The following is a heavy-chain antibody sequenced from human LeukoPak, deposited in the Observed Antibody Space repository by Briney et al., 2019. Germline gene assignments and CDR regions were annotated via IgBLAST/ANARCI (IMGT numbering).Heavy chain of an antibody. J-gene: IGHJ4*02. CDR3: ARGGFFLDY. D-gene: IGHD3-10*01. Sequence: PSETLSLTCTVSGGSIRSYYWSWIRQPPGKGLEWIGYIYYSGSTNYNPSLKSRVTISVDTSKNQLSLKLSSVTAADTAVYYYARGGFFLDYWGQGTLVTVSS. CDR2: IYYSGST. V-gene: IGHV4-59*01. CDR1: GGSIRSYY.